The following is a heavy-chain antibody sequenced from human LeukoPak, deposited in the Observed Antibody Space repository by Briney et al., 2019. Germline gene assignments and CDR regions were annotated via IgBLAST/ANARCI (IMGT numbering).Heavy chain of an antibody. D-gene: IGHD4-17*01. V-gene: IGHV3-30-3*01. Sequence: GRPLRLSCAASGFTFSSYAMHWVRQAPGKGLEWVAVISYDGSNKYYADSVKGRFTISRENSKNTLYLQMNSLRAEDTAVYYCAREDYGDSRIPYYGMDVWGQGTTVTVSS. CDR3: AREDYGDSRIPYYGMDV. J-gene: IGHJ6*02. CDR2: ISYDGSNK. CDR1: GFTFSSYA.